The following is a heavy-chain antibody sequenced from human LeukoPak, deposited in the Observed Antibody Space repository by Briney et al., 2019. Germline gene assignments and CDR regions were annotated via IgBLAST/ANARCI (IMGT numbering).Heavy chain of an antibody. CDR1: GFTFSSYA. Sequence: GGSLRLSFAASGFTFSSYAMSWVRQAPGKGLEWVSAISGSGGSTYYADSVKGRFTISRDNSKNTLYLQMNSLKTEDTAVYYCTTDPPDYGDYDLWGQGTLVTVSS. J-gene: IGHJ4*02. CDR2: ISGSGGST. CDR3: TTDPPDYGDYDL. D-gene: IGHD4-17*01. V-gene: IGHV3-23*01.